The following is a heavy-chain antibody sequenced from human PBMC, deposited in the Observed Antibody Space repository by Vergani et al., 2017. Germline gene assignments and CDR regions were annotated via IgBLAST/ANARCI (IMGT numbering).Heavy chain of an antibody. CDR2: FDPEHGEV. Sequence: QVQLVQSGSEVRKPGASVKVSCQVSGYSLTELTIHWVRQAPGKGLEWMGGFDPEHGEVTFAHHNQRRVTMTEDRSTDTAYMELSSLRPEDTALYYCAIVTDYYDGSGYYLDYWGQGTLVTVSS. CDR3: AIVTDYYDGSGYYLDY. CDR1: GYSLTELT. V-gene: IGHV1-24*01. J-gene: IGHJ4*02. D-gene: IGHD3-22*01.